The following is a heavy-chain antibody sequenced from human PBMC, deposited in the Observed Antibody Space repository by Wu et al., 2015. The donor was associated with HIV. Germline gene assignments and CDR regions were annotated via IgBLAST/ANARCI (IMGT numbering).Heavy chain of an antibody. J-gene: IGHJ3*02. Sequence: QVQLVQSGAEVKKPGASVKVSCKASGYTFTGYYMHWVRQAPGQGLEWMGMMDPSGESTKYAQKFQGRVTMTSDTSTSTVYMKLSSLRSEDTAVYYCARRRDDAFDIWGQGTMVTVSS. CDR2: MDPSGEST. V-gene: IGHV1-46*01. CDR3: ARRRDDAFDI. CDR1: GYTFTGYY.